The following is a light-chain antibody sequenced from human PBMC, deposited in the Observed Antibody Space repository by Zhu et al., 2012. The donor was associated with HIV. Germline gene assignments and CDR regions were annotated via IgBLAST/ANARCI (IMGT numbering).Light chain of an antibody. CDR3: QQRTDWWT. V-gene: IGKV3D-20*02. CDR2: GAS. CDR1: QNVRNRY. Sequence: EIVLTQSPGTLSLSPGESATLSCRASQNVRNRYLAWYQQRPGEAPRLLIFGASNRATDISDRFSGAGSGTDFTLTISRLEPEDFAVYYCQQRTDWWTFGQGTKVEIK. J-gene: IGKJ1*01.